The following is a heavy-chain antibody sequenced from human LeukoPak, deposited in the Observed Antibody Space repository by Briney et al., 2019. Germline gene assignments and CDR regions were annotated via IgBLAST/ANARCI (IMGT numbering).Heavy chain of an antibody. CDR2: IYHSGST. V-gene: IGHV4-30-2*01. Sequence: PSETLSLTCAVSGGSISSGGYSWSWIRQPPGRGLEWIGYIYHSGSTYYNPSLKSRVTISVDRSKNQFSLKLSSVTAADTAVYYCARTKGSGAFDIWGQGTMVTVSS. D-gene: IGHD2-8*01. CDR1: GGSISSGGYS. CDR3: ARTKGSGAFDI. J-gene: IGHJ3*02.